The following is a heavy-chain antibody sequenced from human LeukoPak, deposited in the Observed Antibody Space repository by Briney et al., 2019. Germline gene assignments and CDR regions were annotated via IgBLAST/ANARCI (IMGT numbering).Heavy chain of an antibody. CDR2: IIPIFGTA. D-gene: IGHD1-26*01. V-gene: IGHV1-69*13. CDR1: GGTFSSYA. Sequence: ASVKVSCKASGGTFSSYAISWVRQAPGQGLEWMGGIIPIFGTANYAQKFQGRVTITADESTSTAYMELSRLRSDDTAVYYCARWWELYYMDVWGKGTTVTVSS. CDR3: ARWWELYYMDV. J-gene: IGHJ6*03.